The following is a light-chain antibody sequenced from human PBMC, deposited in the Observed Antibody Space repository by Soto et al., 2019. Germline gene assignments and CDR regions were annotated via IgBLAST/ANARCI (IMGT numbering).Light chain of an antibody. J-gene: IGLJ1*01. Sequence: QSALTQPASVSGSPGQSITISCSGTTSDVGGYNLVSWYQQHTAKAPKLLIYEGTQRPSGVSSRFSGSKSGNTASLTISGLQAEDEADYYCCSYASNSSYVFGTGTKVTVL. CDR1: TSDVGGYNL. CDR3: CSYASNSSYV. CDR2: EGT. V-gene: IGLV2-23*01.